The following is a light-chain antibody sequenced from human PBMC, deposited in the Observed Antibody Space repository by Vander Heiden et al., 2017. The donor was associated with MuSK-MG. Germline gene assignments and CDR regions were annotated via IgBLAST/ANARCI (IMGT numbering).Light chain of an antibody. CDR2: DVS. Sequence: QPALTHPASVSGSPGQSITISCTGTSSDVGGYNHVSWSQQHPGKAPKVMIYDVSNRPSGVSNRFAGSKSGNTASLTISGLQAEEEADYYCSSYTSSNTVVFGGGTKLTVL. J-gene: IGLJ3*02. V-gene: IGLV2-14*03. CDR1: SSDVGGYNH. CDR3: SSYTSSNTVV.